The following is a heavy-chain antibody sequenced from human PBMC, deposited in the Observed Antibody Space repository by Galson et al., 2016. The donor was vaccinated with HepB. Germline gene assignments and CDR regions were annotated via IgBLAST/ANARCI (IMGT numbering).Heavy chain of an antibody. CDR1: AGSIRSSSYY. V-gene: IGHV4-39*01. Sequence: SETLSLTCTVSAGSIRSSSYYWAWIRQPPGKRLEWIGTIYFSGTTYYNPSLESRVTISVDTSKNEFSLKLSSVTAADTAVYYCAGSEDHDGSDLGHWGRGTLVTVSS. CDR2: IYFSGTT. J-gene: IGHJ5*02. D-gene: IGHD5-24*01. CDR3: AGSEDHDGSDLGH.